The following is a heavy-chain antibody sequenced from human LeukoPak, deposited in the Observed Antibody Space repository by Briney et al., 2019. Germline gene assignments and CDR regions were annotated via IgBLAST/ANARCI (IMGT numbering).Heavy chain of an antibody. Sequence: GGSLRLSCAASGLTISSYSMNWVRQAPGKGLQWVSYISSSSSTIYYADSVKGRFTISRDNAKNSLYLQMNSMRAEDTAVYYCARALWFGETFPAYWGQGTLVTVSS. CDR3: ARALWFGETFPAY. CDR2: ISSSSSTI. D-gene: IGHD3-10*01. CDR1: GLTISSYS. V-gene: IGHV3-48*01. J-gene: IGHJ4*02.